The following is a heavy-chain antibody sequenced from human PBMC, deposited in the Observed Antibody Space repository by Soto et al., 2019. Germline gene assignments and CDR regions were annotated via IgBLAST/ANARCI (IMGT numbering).Heavy chain of an antibody. CDR2: INSDGSST. CDR1: GVTFSSDW. J-gene: IGHJ4*02. D-gene: IGHD5-18*01. V-gene: IGHV3-74*01. Sequence: GGARRLSCAASGVTFSSDWMHGVRQAPGKGLVWVSRINSDGSSTSYADSVKGRFTISRDNAKNTLYLQMNSLRAEDTAVYYCARGWDTALVPFDYWGQGTLVTVSS. CDR3: ARGWDTALVPFDY.